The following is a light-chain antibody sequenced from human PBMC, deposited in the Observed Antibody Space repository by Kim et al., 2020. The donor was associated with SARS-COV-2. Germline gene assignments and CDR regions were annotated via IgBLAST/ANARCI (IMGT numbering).Light chain of an antibody. V-gene: IGKV1-39*01. CDR2: AAS. CDR3: RQSYSTPLT. Sequence: DIQMTQSPSSLSASVGDRVTITCRASQSISSYLNWYQQKRGKAPKYLIYAASSLQSGVPSRFSGSGYGTDFTLTISNLQPEDFATYYVRQSYSTPLTCVGGTKVYIK. J-gene: IGKJ4*01. CDR1: QSISSY.